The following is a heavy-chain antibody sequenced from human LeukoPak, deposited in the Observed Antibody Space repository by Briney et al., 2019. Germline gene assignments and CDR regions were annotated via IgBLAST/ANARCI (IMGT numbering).Heavy chain of an antibody. CDR1: GYSISSGYY. CDR2: IDNSGST. D-gene: IGHD6-13*01. J-gene: IGHJ5*02. Sequence: SETLSLTCTASGYSISSGYYWGWIRQPPGKGLEWIGSIDNSGSTYYNPSLKSRVTISVDTSKDQLSLKVNSVTAADTAVYYCARPPGIAAAWFDPWGQGILVTVSS. CDR3: ARPPGIAAAWFDP. V-gene: IGHV4-38-2*02.